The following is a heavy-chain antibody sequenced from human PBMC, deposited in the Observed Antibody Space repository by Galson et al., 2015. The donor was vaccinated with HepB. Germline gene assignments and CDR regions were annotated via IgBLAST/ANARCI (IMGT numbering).Heavy chain of an antibody. J-gene: IGHJ2*01. V-gene: IGHV3-64*01. CDR2: ISSNGGST. Sequence: SLRLSCAASGFTFSSYAMHWVRQAPGKGLEYVSAISSNGGSTYYANSVKGRFTISRDNSKNTLYLQMGSLRAEDMAVYYCARGDGYNSAPVDNWYFDLWGRGTLVTVSS. CDR1: GFTFSSYA. D-gene: IGHD5-24*01. CDR3: ARGDGYNSAPVDNWYFDL.